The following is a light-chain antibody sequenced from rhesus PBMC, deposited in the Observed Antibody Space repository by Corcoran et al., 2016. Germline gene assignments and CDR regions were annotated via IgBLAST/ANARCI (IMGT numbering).Light chain of an antibody. CDR3: SSYGSSCIYM. CDR2: DVS. Sequence: QAAPTQSPSVSGSPGQSVTISCTGTSSDIGGFKRVSWYQHHPGKAPKLMIYDVSKRPSGISDRFSGSKSANTASLTISGLQAEDEADYYCSSYGSSCIYMFGGGTRLTVL. J-gene: IGLJ1*01. CDR1: SSDIGGFKR. V-gene: IGLV2-13*03.